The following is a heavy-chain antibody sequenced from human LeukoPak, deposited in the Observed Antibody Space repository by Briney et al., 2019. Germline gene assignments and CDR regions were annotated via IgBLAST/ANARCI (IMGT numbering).Heavy chain of an antibody. D-gene: IGHD3-9*01. CDR2: IYYSGST. V-gene: IGHV4-59*01. Sequence: SETLSLTCTVSGGSISSYYWSWIRQPPGKGLEWIGYIYYSGSTNYNPSLKSRVTISVDTSKNQFSLKLSSVTAADTAVHYCARDRRILTGYYGAAQNAFDIWGQGTMVTVSS. J-gene: IGHJ3*02. CDR1: GGSISSYY. CDR3: ARDRRILTGYYGAAQNAFDI.